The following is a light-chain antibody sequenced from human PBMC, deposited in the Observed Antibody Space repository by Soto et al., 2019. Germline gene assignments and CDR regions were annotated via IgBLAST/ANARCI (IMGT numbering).Light chain of an antibody. Sequence: DIQMTQSPSPLSPCLPHRVTITCRASQSISSWLAWYQQKPGKAPKLLIFDASSLESGTPSRFSGRRSGTQFTLTINGLQPDDFATYYCQQYDNYKPLTFGGGTKVDI. V-gene: IGKV1-5*01. CDR3: QQYDNYKPLT. CDR1: QSISSW. J-gene: IGKJ4*01. CDR2: DAS.